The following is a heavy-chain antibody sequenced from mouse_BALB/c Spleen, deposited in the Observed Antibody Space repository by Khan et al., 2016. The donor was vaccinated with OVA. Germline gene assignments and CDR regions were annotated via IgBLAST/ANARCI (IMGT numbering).Heavy chain of an antibody. CDR2: IYPFNDDS. CDR3: ATQGSTYTWFAY. J-gene: IGHJ3*01. D-gene: IGHD1-1*01. CDR1: GYTFTSYV. V-gene: IGHV1S136*01. Sequence: VQLQQSGPELLKPGASVKMSCKASGYTFTSYVMHWVKQKPGQGLEWFGYIYPFNDDSKYSEKFKGKATLTSDTSSNTAYMELSSLTSEDSAVYYCATQGSTYTWFAYWGQGTLVTVSA.